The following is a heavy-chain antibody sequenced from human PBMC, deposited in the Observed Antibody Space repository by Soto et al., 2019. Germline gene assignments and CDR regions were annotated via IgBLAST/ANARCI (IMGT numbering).Heavy chain of an antibody. CDR3: ARGLAEDPRTY. Sequence: GXSXKVSFKASGYTXSGYYMHWVRQAPGQGLEWRGWINPNSCGTNYAKKFQGRVTMTSDTSISTAYMELRRLRSDDTAVYYCARGLAEDPRTYWGQGTLLTVSA. CDR2: INPNSCGT. V-gene: IGHV1-2*02. D-gene: IGHD3-3*02. CDR1: GYTXSGYY. J-gene: IGHJ4*02.